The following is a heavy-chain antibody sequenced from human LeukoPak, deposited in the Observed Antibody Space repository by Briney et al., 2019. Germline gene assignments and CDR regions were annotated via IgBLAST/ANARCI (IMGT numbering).Heavy chain of an antibody. D-gene: IGHD1-1*01. Sequence: SPSQTLSLTCTVSGGSISSGSYYWSWIRQPAGKGLEWIGRIYTSGSTNYNPSLKSGVTISVDTSKNQFSLKLSSVTAADTAVYYCARVGRPLDDYWGQGTLVTVSS. CDR3: ARVGRPLDDY. J-gene: IGHJ4*02. CDR2: IYTSGST. V-gene: IGHV4-61*02. CDR1: GGSISSGSYY.